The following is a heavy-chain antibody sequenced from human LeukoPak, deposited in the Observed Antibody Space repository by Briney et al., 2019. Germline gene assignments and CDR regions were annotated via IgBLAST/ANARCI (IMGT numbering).Heavy chain of an antibody. J-gene: IGHJ6*03. V-gene: IGHV4-59*01. D-gene: IGHD6-13*01. CDR2: IYYSGST. CDR1: GGSISSYY. CDR3: AGGSSWCYYYYYMDV. Sequence: SETLSLTCTVSGGSISSYYWSWIRQPPGKGLEWIGYIYYSGSTNYNPSLKSRVTISVDTSKNQFSLKLSSVTAADTAVYYCAGGSSWCYYYYYMDVWGKGTTVTVSS.